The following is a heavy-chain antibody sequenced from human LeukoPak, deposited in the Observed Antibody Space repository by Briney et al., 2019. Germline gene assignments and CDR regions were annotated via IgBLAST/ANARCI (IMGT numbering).Heavy chain of an antibody. CDR3: ATFSYAGNAGGSVGP. J-gene: IGHJ5*02. Sequence: GGSLRLSCAASGFTFTSFAMSWVRQAPGKGLEWVSTISRSGVATYYANSVKGRFTISRDNSKNTVYLQMSSLRAEDTAVYYCATFSYAGNAGGSVGPWGQGTLVTVSS. CDR1: GFTFTSFA. V-gene: IGHV3-23*01. D-gene: IGHD4-23*01. CDR2: ISRSGVAT.